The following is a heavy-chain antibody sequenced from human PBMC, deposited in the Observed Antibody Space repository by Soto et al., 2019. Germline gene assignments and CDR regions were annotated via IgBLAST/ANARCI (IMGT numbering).Heavy chain of an antibody. D-gene: IGHD3-9*01. J-gene: IGHJ4*02. CDR1: GGTFSSYT. Sequence: GASVKVSCKASGGTFSSYTISWVRQAPGQGLEWMGRIIPILGIANYAQKFQGRVTITADKSTSTAYMELSSLRSEDTAAYYCARGDYDILTGYDGFDYWGQGTLVTVSS. V-gene: IGHV1-69*02. CDR3: ARGDYDILTGYDGFDY. CDR2: IIPILGIA.